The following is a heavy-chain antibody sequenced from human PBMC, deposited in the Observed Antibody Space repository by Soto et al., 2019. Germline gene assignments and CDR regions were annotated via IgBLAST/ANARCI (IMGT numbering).Heavy chain of an antibody. D-gene: IGHD3-3*01. V-gene: IGHV3-23*01. CDR1: GFTFNNYV. Sequence: GGSLRLSCTASGFTFNNYVMSWVRQAPGKGLEWVSGISTSGDNTYYADSVKGRFTISRDNSKNTLYLQMNSLRAEDTAVYYCAKAGGDNFWSGYQPLRFDPWGQGTLVTVSS. CDR2: ISTSGDNT. CDR3: AKAGGDNFWSGYQPLRFDP. J-gene: IGHJ5*02.